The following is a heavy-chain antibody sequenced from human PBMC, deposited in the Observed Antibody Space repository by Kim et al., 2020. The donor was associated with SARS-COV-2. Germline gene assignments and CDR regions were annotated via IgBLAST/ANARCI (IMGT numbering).Heavy chain of an antibody. CDR3: ARDSVGGTMAPFDY. J-gene: IGHJ4*02. Sequence: VATVKGGFTRSRDTAKNSLYLQMNSLRAEDTAVYYCARDSVGGTMAPFDYWGQGTLVTVSS. V-gene: IGHV3-7*03. D-gene: IGHD3-10*01.